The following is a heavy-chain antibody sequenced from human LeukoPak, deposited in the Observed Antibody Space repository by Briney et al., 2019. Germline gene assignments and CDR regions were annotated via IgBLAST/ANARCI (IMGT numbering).Heavy chain of an antibody. J-gene: IGHJ6*03. V-gene: IGHV1-18*01. CDR2: ISAYNGNT. CDR1: GYTFTSYG. CDR3: ARSYYDILTGYQRDWDYYYYMDV. D-gene: IGHD3-9*01. Sequence: ASVKVSCKASGYTFTSYGISWVRQAPGQGLEGMGWISAYNGNTHYAQELQGRVTMTTDTSTSTAYMELRSLRSDDTAVYYCARSYYDILTGYQRDWDYYYYMDVWGKGTTVTISS.